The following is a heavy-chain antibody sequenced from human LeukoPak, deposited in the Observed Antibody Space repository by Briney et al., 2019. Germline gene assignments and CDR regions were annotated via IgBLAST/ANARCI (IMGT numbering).Heavy chain of an antibody. CDR2: IFVGSGNT. CDR1: GFTFTSSA. J-gene: IGHJ4*02. D-gene: IGHD6-19*01. V-gene: IGHV1-58*02. CDR3: AALSFISGWYVPDDY. Sequence: SVKVSCKASGFTFTSSAMQWVRQARGQRLEWIAWIFVGSGNTNYAQKFQERVTITRDMSTRTAYMEVSSLRSEDTAVYYCAALSFISGWYVPDDYWGQGTLVTISS.